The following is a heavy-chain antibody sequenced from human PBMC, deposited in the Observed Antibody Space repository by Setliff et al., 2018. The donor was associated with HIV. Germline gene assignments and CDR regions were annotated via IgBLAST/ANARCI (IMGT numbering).Heavy chain of an antibody. CDR3: AVSPDGDCATTKCANWFDP. CDR1: GVSIVSGGFY. V-gene: IGHV4-31*03. CDR2: VYYTGKT. J-gene: IGHJ5*02. D-gene: IGHD4-17*01. Sequence: SETLSLTCSVSGVSIVSGGFYYSWIRQHPGKGLEWLGTVYYTGKTYYNPSLQSRLTMSADTSKNQLYLKMNSVTVADTAVYFCAVSPDGDCATTKCANWFDPWGQGTQVTVSS.